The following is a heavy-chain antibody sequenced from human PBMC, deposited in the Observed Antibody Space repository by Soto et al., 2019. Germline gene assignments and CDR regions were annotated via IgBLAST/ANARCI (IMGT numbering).Heavy chain of an antibody. CDR1: GFTFSSYG. CDR3: ATDYGGNSGWYYYYYGMDV. V-gene: IGHV3-30*03. J-gene: IGHJ6*02. CDR2: ISYDGSNK. Sequence: QVQLVESGGGVVQPGRSLRLSCAASGFTFSSYGMHWVRQAPGKGLEWVAVISYDGSNKYYADSVKGRLTISRDNSKNTLYLQMNSLRAEDTAVYYCATDYGGNSGWYYYYYGMDVWGQGTTVTVSS. D-gene: IGHD4-17*01.